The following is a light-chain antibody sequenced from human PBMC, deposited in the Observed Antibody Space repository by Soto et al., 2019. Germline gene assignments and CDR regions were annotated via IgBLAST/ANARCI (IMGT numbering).Light chain of an antibody. CDR1: SSDVGSYDL. J-gene: IGLJ2*01. CDR2: EVT. CDR3: CSYANGNTLL. Sequence: QSALTQPASVSGSPGQSITISCTGTSSDVGSYDLVSWYQHHPGTAPKLILYEVTKRPSGVSNRFSGSKSGNTASLTISGLQTEDDSHYYCCSYANGNTLLFGGATKLTVL. V-gene: IGLV2-23*02.